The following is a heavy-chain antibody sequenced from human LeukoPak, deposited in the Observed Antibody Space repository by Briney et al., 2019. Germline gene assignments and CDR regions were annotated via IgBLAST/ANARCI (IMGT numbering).Heavy chain of an antibody. J-gene: IGHJ4*02. CDR3: ALSSGNYAIPFDY. Sequence: GGSLRLSCAASGFTFSRYWMRWVRQAPGKGLEWVANTKQDGSEKYYLESVKGRFTISRDNAKNSLYLHMNSLRGEDTAVYYCALSSGNYAIPFDYWDQGTLVTVSS. CDR1: GFTFSRYW. V-gene: IGHV3-7*01. CDR2: TKQDGSEK. D-gene: IGHD1-26*01.